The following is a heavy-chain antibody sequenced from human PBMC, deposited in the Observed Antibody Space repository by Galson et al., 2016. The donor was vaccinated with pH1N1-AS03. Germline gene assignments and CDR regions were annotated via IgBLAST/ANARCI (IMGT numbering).Heavy chain of an antibody. CDR1: GFIFSSYG. Sequence: SLRLSCATSGFIFSSYGMTWVRQAPGKGLEWVSSISVTGGSTYYADSVKGRFTISRDHSKNTLYLQMSSLRAEATAVYYCAKDRSSWPPGWGSVDSWGQGTLVTVSS. CDR3: AKDRSSWPPGWGSVDS. CDR2: ISVTGGST. V-gene: IGHV3-23*01. J-gene: IGHJ4*02. D-gene: IGHD6-13*01.